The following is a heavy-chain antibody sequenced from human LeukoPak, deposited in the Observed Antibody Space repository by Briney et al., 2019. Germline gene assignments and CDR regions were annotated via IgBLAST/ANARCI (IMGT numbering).Heavy chain of an antibody. J-gene: IGHJ4*02. D-gene: IGHD3-22*01. V-gene: IGHV4-39*01. CDR2: IYYSGST. Sequence: SETLSLTCTVSGGSISSSSYYWGWIRQPPGKGLEWIGSIYYSGSTYYNPSLKSRVTISVDTSKNQFSLKLSSVTAADTAVYYCARLVRVVVTTDYWGQGTLVTVSS. CDR1: GGSISSSSYY. CDR3: ARLVRVVVTTDY.